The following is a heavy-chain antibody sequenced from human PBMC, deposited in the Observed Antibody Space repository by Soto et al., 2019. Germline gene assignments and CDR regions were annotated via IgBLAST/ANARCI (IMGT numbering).Heavy chain of an antibody. CDR2: IIPIFGTA. V-gene: IGHV1-69*12. Sequence: QVQLVQSGAEVKKPGSSVKVSCKASGGTFSSYAISWVRQAPGQGLEWMGGIIPIFGTANYAQKFQGRVTITADESTSTAYMELSSLRSEDTAXXXXXXXXXXXXXXXXDPWGQGTLVTVSS. CDR1: GGTFSSYA. CDR3: XXXXXXXXXXXXDP. J-gene: IGHJ5*02.